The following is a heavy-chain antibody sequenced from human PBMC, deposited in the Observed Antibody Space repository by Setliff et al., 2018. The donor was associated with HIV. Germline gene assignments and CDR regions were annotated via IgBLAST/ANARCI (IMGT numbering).Heavy chain of an antibody. Sequence: PGGSLRLSCTASGFTFSSYSMNWVRQAPGKGLEWVSSISDRSSNVHYTDSVKGRFTISRDNARNSLYLQMNNLRAEDTAVYYCAREDQLLSGDYYYYGMDVWGQGTTVTVSS. CDR2: ISDRSSNV. D-gene: IGHD2-2*01. J-gene: IGHJ6*02. CDR1: GFTFSSYS. CDR3: AREDQLLSGDYYYYGMDV. V-gene: IGHV3-21*01.